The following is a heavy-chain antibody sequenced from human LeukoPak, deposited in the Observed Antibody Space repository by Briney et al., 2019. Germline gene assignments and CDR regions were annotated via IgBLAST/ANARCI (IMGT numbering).Heavy chain of an antibody. CDR1: GFTFSSYS. CDR3: AREALPPTVTTLDY. J-gene: IGHJ4*02. CDR2: ISSSSSYI. Sequence: PGGSLRLSCAASGFTFSSYSMNWVRQAPGKGLEWVSSISSSSSYIYYADSVKGRFTISRDNAKNSLYLQMNSLRAEDTAVYYCAREALPPTVTTLDYWGQGTLVTVSS. V-gene: IGHV3-21*01. D-gene: IGHD4-17*01.